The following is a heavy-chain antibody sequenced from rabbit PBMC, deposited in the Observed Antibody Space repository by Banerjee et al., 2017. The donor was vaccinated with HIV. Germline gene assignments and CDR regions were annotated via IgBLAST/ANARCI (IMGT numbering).Heavy chain of an antibody. V-gene: IGHV1S40*01. CDR2: MNTGSSGTT. CDR1: GFTLNGYW. J-gene: IGHJ2*01. Sequence: QSLEESGGGLVKPGASLTLTCTVSGFTLNGYWMCWVRQAPGKGLEWIGCMNTGSSGTTDYAKWAKGRFTISKTSSTTVTLQLNSLTAADTATYFCARQLTEWGPGTLVTVS. CDR3: ARQLTE.